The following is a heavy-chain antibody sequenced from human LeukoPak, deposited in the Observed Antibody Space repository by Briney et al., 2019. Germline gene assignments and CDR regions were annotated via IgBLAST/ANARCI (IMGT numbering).Heavy chain of an antibody. V-gene: IGHV3-30*18. CDR3: AKDLEGGAPNLDY. D-gene: IGHD2-21*01. J-gene: IGHJ4*02. CDR1: GFTFSSYG. CDR2: ISYDGSNK. Sequence: GGSLRLSCAASGFTFSSYGMHWVRQAPGKGLEWVAVISYDGSNKYYADSVKGRFTISRDNSKNTLYLQMNSLRAEDTAVYYCAKDLEGGAPNLDYWGQGTLVTVSS.